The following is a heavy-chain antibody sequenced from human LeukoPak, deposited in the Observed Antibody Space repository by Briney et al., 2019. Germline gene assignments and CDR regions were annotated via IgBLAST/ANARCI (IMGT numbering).Heavy chain of an antibody. Sequence: PGGSLRLSCAASGFTFSSYAMSWVRQAPGKGLEWVSGMSGSGDHTYYADSVKGRFPISRDNSKNTLYLQMNSLRPEDTAVYYCATLVFASSGYSYFDYWGQGALVTVSS. CDR3: ATLVFASSGYSYFDY. CDR2: MSGSGDHT. J-gene: IGHJ4*02. CDR1: GFTFSSYA. D-gene: IGHD3-22*01. V-gene: IGHV3-23*01.